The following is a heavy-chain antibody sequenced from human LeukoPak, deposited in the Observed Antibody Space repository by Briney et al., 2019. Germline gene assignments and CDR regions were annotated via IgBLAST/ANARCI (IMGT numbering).Heavy chain of an antibody. V-gene: IGHV3-21*01. CDR2: ISSSSSYI. J-gene: IGHJ6*02. Sequence: GGSLRLSCAASGFTFSSYSMNWVRQAPGKGLEWVPSISSSSSYIYYADSVKGRFTISRDNAKNSLYLQMNSLRAEDTAVYYCVRDGYDFWSGYPRPGDYYYGMDVWGQGTTVTVSS. CDR3: VRDGYDFWSGYPRPGDYYYGMDV. D-gene: IGHD3-3*01. CDR1: GFTFSSYS.